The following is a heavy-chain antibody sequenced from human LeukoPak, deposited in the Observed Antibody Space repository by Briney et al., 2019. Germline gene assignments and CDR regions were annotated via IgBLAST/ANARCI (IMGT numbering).Heavy chain of an antibody. CDR1: GYTFTGYY. V-gene: IGHV1-2*02. Sequence: PLVKVSCKASGYTFTGYYMHWVRQAPGQGLEWMGWINPKSGGTDYAQKFQGRVTMTRDKSISTAYMELSRLRSDDTAVYYCAGLGVYYDSSGTDYFDYWGQGTLVTVPS. CDR3: AGLGVYYDSSGTDYFDY. CDR2: INPKSGGT. J-gene: IGHJ4*02. D-gene: IGHD3-22*01.